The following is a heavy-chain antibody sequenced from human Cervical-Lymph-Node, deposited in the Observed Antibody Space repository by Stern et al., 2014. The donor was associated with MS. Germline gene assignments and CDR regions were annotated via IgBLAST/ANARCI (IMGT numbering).Heavy chain of an antibody. Sequence: QVQLQESGPGLVKPSETLSLTCIVSGGPIRDYYWSWIRQPPGKGLEWIGYVSYSGSTNSNPSLMSRGTISVDTSQNQFSLRLISVTAADTAVYYCARKLNRGSYYDVFDIWGQGTMVTVSS. CDR3: ARKLNRGSYYDVFDI. D-gene: IGHD1-26*01. V-gene: IGHV4-59*12. CDR2: VSYSGST. J-gene: IGHJ3*02. CDR1: GGPIRDYY.